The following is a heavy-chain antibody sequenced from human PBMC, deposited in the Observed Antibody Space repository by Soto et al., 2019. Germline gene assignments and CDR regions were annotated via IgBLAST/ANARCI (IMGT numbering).Heavy chain of an antibody. CDR1: GFTFSVYG. Sequence: QVQLVESGGGVVQPGGSLRLSCAASGFTFSVYGMHWVRQAPGKGLEWVAVISHEGSSKHYADSVQGRFTISRDNARNTVSMLMNSLRAEDTAIYCCAKTITTSGVSSRGRGALLDSWGQGTLVTVSS. CDR3: AKTITTSGVSSRGRGALLDS. CDR2: ISHEGSSK. J-gene: IGHJ4*02. D-gene: IGHD3-3*01. V-gene: IGHV3-30*18.